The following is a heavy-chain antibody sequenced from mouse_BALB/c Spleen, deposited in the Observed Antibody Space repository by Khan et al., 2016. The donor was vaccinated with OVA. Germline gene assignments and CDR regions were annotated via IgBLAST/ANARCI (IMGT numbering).Heavy chain of an antibody. CDR3: TRKVRLNYYAMDY. CDR2: IYPSDSYT. J-gene: IGHJ4*01. V-gene: IGHV1-69*02. Sequence: QVQLQQPGAELVRPGASVKLSCKASGYTFTSYWINWVKQRPGQGLEWIGNIYPSDSYTNYNQKFKDQATLTVDNSSRTAYMQLRSPTSEDSAVSYWTRKVRLNYYAMDYWGQGTSVTVSA. D-gene: IGHD2-14*01. CDR1: GYTFTSYW.